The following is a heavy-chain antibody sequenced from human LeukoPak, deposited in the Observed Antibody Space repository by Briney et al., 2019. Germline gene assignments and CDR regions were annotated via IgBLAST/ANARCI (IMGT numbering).Heavy chain of an antibody. J-gene: IGHJ4*02. D-gene: IGHD2-15*01. V-gene: IGHV3-15*01. CDR2: IKRKGDDGTI. CDR1: GFTFSSYA. CDR3: TAGTGSSDFDY. Sequence: PGGSLRLSCAASGFTFSSYAMSWVRQAPGRGLEWVGRIKRKGDDGTIDYAAPVKGRLSISRDDSKNTLYLQMSSLKSEDTAVYYCTAGTGSSDFDYWGQGNLGTVSS.